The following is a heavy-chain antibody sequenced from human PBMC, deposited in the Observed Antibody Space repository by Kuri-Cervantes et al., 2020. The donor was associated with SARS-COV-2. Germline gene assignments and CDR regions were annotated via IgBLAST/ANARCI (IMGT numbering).Heavy chain of an antibody. CDR3: ARSLTTTYSF. D-gene: IGHD4-11*01. CDR2: SSNKVYRYTT. V-gene: IGHV3-72*01. CDR1: GFTFSDHY. J-gene: IGHJ1*01. Sequence: LPLTCATSGFTFSDHYIDWVRQAPGKGLEWVGRSSNKVYRYTTEYATSVKGRFTISRDFSKNSLSLQMDSLTTEDTAVYYCARSLTTTYSFWGQGTLVTVSS.